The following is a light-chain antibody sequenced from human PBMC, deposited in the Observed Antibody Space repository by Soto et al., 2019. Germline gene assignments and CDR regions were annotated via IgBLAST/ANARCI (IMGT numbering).Light chain of an antibody. CDR2: DAS. Sequence: EILMTQSPATVSVSPGERVTLSCRASQSVSSDLAWYHHKPGQAPRLLIYDASTRATGIPDRFSGGGSGTEFTLTISSLQSEDFVVYYCQQYNSWPPITFGQGTRLEIK. CDR3: QQYNSWPPIT. CDR1: QSVSSD. J-gene: IGKJ5*01. V-gene: IGKV3-15*01.